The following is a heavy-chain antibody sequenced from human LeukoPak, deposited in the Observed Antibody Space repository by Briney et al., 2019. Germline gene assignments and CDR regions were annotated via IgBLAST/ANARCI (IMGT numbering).Heavy chain of an antibody. CDR1: GGSISSYY. D-gene: IGHD6-19*01. CDR2: IYYSGST. J-gene: IGHJ4*02. Sequence: PSETLSLTCTVSGGSISSYYWSWIRQPPGKGLEWIGYIYYSGSTNYNPSLKSRLTISVDTSKNQLSLKLSSVTAADTAVYYCARLEHSSGIDYWGQGTLVTVSS. V-gene: IGHV4-59*01. CDR3: ARLEHSSGIDY.